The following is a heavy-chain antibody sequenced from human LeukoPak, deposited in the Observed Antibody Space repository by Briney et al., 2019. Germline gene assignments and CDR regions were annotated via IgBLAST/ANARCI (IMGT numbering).Heavy chain of an antibody. CDR2: IIPIFGTA. D-gene: IGHD4-23*01. CDR1: GGTFSSYA. V-gene: IGHV1-69*13. Sequence: ASVKVSCKASGGTFSSYAISWVRQAPGQGLEWMGGIIPIFGTANYAQKFQGRVTITADESTSTAYMELSSLRSEDTAVYYCARDSKGPTVVTPRAFDIWGQGTMVTVSS. CDR3: ARDSKGPTVVTPRAFDI. J-gene: IGHJ3*02.